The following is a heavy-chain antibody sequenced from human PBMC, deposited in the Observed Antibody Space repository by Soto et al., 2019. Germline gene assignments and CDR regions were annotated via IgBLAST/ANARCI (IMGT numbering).Heavy chain of an antibody. Sequence: EVQLLESGGGLVQPGGSLSLSCAASGFTFSSYAMGWVRQAPGKGLEWVSAISGSGGSTYYADSVKGRFTISRDNSKNTLDLQMNSLRAEDTAVYYCAKENGYSSSWFEFDYWGQGTLVTVSS. V-gene: IGHV3-23*01. CDR3: AKENGYSSSWFEFDY. D-gene: IGHD6-13*01. CDR1: GFTFSSYA. CDR2: ISGSGGST. J-gene: IGHJ4*02.